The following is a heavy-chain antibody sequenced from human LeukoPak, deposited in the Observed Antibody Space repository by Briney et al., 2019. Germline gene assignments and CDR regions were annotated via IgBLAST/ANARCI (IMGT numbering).Heavy chain of an antibody. D-gene: IGHD4-23*01. CDR3: ARHADYGGYLDY. CDR1: GGSITSYY. J-gene: IGHJ4*02. CDR2: IYYSGST. Sequence: SETLSLTCTVSGGSITSYYWSWIRQPPGTGLEWIGYIYYSGSTNYNPSLKSRVTVSVDTSKSQFSLRLTSVTAADTAVYYCARHADYGGYLDYWGQGTLVTVSS. V-gene: IGHV4-59*08.